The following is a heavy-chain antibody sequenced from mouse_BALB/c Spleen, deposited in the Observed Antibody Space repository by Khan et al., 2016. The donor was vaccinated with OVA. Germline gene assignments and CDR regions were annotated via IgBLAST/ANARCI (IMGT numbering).Heavy chain of an antibody. CDR2: IYPGDGST. CDR1: GYTFTSYY. CDR3: ARGYYGYLDF. Sequence: VQLQESGPELVKPGASVKMSCKASGYTFTSYYIQWVNQRPGQGLEWIGWIYPGDGSTKYNEKFKDKTTLTADKSSSTAYMLFSSLTSEDSAIFFCARGYYGYLDFWGQGTTLTVSS. D-gene: IGHD1-1*01. V-gene: IGHV1S56*01. J-gene: IGHJ2*01.